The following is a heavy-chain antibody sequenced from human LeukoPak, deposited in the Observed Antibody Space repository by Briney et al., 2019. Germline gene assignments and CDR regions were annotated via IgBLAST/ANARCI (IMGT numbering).Heavy chain of an antibody. J-gene: IGHJ4*02. Sequence: SGGSLRLSCAASGFTFSSYGMHWVRQPPGKGLEWVAVISYDGNNKYYADSVKGRFTISRDNSKNTLSLQMNSLRAEDTAVYYCAITPSHFDYWGQRTLVTVPS. D-gene: IGHD2-2*01. V-gene: IGHV3-30*03. CDR1: GFTFSSYG. CDR2: ISYDGNNK. CDR3: AITPSHFDY.